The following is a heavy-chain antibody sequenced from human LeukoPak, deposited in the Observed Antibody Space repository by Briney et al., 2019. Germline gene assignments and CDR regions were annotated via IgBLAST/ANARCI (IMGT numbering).Heavy chain of an antibody. CDR3: ARGGFRRDDYNSGLDY. CDR1: GYTFTSYG. CDR2: VSTYNGHT. Sequence: ASVKVSCKASGYTFTSYGISWVRQAPGQGLEWMGWVSTYNGHTIYAQKLQGRVTMTTDTSTSTAYMDLRSLRSDDTAIYYCARGGFRRDDYNSGLDYWGQGTLVTVSS. J-gene: IGHJ4*02. D-gene: IGHD5-24*01. V-gene: IGHV1-18*01.